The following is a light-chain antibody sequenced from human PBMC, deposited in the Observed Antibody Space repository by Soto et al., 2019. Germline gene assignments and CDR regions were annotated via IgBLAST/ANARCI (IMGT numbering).Light chain of an antibody. V-gene: IGKV1-5*01. CDR2: DAS. J-gene: IGKJ4*01. CDR1: QSISSH. CDR3: QQYKSYPLT. Sequence: DIQLTQSPSTLSASVGDRVTITCRASQSISSHLAWYQQKPGKAPKLLIHDASSLESGVPSRFSGSGSGTEFTLTISSLQPDDFATYYCQQYKSYPLTFGGGTKVEIK.